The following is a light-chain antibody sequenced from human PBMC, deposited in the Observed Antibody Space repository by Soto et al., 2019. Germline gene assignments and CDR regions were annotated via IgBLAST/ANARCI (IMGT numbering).Light chain of an antibody. J-gene: IGKJ1*01. CDR3: QHYNNWPPWT. CDR2: GAS. Sequence: EIVMTQSPATLSVSPGERATLSCRASQSVTRNLAWYQQKPGQAPRLLIYGASTRATGIPARFSGSGSGTEFTLTISSLQSEDFAVYYCQHYNNWPPWTFGQGTNVELK. V-gene: IGKV3-15*01. CDR1: QSVTRN.